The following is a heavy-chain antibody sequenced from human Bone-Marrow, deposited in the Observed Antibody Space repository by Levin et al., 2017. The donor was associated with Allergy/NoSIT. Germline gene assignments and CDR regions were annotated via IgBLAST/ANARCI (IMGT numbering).Heavy chain of an antibody. V-gene: IGHV4-30-2*01. CDR3: ASGYDILTGDDAFDT. D-gene: IGHD3-9*01. J-gene: IGHJ3*02. Sequence: PSETLSLTCAVSGGSISSGGYSWSWIRQPPGKGLEWIGYIYHSGSTYSNPSLKSRVTISVDRSKNQFSLKLSSVTAADTAVYYCASGYDILTGDDAFDTWGQGTMVTVSS. CDR1: GGSISSGGYS. CDR2: IYHSGST.